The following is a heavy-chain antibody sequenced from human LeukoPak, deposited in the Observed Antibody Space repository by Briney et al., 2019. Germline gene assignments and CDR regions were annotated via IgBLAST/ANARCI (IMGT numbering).Heavy chain of an antibody. V-gene: IGHV4-30-4*08. CDR1: GGSISSGDYY. CDR2: IYYSGST. J-gene: IGHJ4*02. CDR3: VRTGDNSGWSLDY. Sequence: SETLSLTCTVSGGSISSGDYYWSWIRLPPGKGLEWIGYIYYSGSTYYNPSLKSRVTISVDTSKRHFSLKLSSVTAADTAVYYCVRTGDNSGWSLDYWGQGTLVTVSS. D-gene: IGHD6-19*01.